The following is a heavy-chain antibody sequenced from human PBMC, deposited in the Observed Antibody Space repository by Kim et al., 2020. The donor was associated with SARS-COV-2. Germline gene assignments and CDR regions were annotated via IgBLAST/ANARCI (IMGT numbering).Heavy chain of an antibody. Sequence: YAVPVKGRVTISRDDAKNTLYLQMNSLKTEDTAVYYCPTDLITMVLGDGYWGQGSLVTVSS. D-gene: IGHD3-10*01. CDR3: PTDLITMVLGDGY. J-gene: IGHJ4*02. V-gene: IGHV3-15*01.